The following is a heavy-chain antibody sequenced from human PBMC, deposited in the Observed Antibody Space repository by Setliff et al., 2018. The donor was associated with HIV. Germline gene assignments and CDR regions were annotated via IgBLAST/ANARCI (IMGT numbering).Heavy chain of an antibody. V-gene: IGHV4-59*11. Sequence: PSETLSPTCNVSGDSISSHSWTWIRQLPGKGLEWIGSIDYSGRIDKKTSLKSRLRMSIDTSKNQFYVNLFSVTAADTAIYYCARVLYDSGGFFTTAGPLSLDLWGRGTLVTVSS. CDR2: IDYSGRI. CDR1: GDSISSHS. J-gene: IGHJ2*01. D-gene: IGHD3-22*01. CDR3: ARVLYDSGGFFTTAGPLSLDL.